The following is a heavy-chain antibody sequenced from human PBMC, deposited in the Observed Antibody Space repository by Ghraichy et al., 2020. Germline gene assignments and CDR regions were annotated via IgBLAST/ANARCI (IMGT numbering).Heavy chain of an antibody. Sequence: SETLSLTCTVSGGSVSSGSYYWSWIRQPPGKGLEWIGYIYYSGSTNYNPSLKSRVTISVDTSKNQFSLKLSSVTAADTAVYYCAREIGMVRDDYGDFDAFDIWGQGTMVTVSS. V-gene: IGHV4-61*01. CDR2: IYYSGST. J-gene: IGHJ3*02. CDR1: GGSVSSGSYY. CDR3: AREIGMVRDDYGDFDAFDI. D-gene: IGHD4-17*01.